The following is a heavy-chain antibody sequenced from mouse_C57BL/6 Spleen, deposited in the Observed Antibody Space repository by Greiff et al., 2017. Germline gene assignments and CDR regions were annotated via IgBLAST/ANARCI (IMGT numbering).Heavy chain of an antibody. J-gene: IGHJ3*01. Sequence: EVKVVESGGGLVKPGGSLKLSCAASGFTFSSYTMSWVRQTPEKRLEWVATISGGGGNTYYPDSVKGRFTISRDNAKNTLYLQMSSLRSEDTALYYCARRESSGFSFADWGQGTLVTVSA. V-gene: IGHV5-9*01. D-gene: IGHD3-2*02. CDR1: GFTFSSYT. CDR2: ISGGGGNT. CDR3: ARRESSGFSFAD.